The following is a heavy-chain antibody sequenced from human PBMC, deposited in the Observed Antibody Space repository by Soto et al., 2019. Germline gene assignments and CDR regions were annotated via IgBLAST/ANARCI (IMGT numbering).Heavy chain of an antibody. CDR3: ARHFSSSWTLSAFDI. CDR1: GGSISSGDYF. D-gene: IGHD6-13*01. J-gene: IGHJ3*02. CDR2: IYYSGST. V-gene: IGHV4-30-4*01. Sequence: QVQLQESGPGLVKPSQTLSLTCTVSGGSISSGDYFWSWIRQPPGKGLEWIGYIYYSGSTYYNPSLKSRITISVDTSKNQFSLKLSSVTAADTAVYYCARHFSSSWTLSAFDIWGQGTMVTVSS.